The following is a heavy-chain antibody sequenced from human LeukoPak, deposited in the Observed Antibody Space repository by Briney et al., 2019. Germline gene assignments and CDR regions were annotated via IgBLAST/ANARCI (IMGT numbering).Heavy chain of an antibody. D-gene: IGHD5-18*01. Sequence: PGWSLRLSCAASGFTFDDYAMNWVRQVPGRGPEWVSGINWNGRITEYADSVKDRFTISRQNTKNSLYLYMNNLGGEDTALYFCARGSVQLWLRDTYYYMDVWGKGTTVTVSS. CDR2: INWNGRIT. CDR3: ARGSVQLWLRDTYYYMDV. V-gene: IGHV3-20*04. CDR1: GFTFDDYA. J-gene: IGHJ6*03.